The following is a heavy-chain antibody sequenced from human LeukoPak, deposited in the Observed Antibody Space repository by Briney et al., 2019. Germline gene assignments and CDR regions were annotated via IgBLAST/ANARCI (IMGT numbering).Heavy chain of an antibody. V-gene: IGHV4-59*08. CDR3: ARHRGYCSSTSCSYNWFDP. J-gene: IGHJ5*02. D-gene: IGHD2-2*03. CDR2: ISYSGST. CDR1: GASISSYY. Sequence: SETLSLTCTVSGASISSYYWSWIRQPPGKGLEWIGYISYSGSTSYNPSLKSRVTMSVDTSKNRFSLKLSSVTAADTAVYYCARHRGYCSSTSCSYNWFDPWGQGTLVTVSS.